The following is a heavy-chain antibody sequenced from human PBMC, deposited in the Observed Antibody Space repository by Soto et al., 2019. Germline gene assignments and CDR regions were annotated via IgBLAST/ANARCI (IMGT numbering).Heavy chain of an antibody. V-gene: IGHV1-2*04. CDR1: GXTFTGYY. CDR2: INPNSGGT. CDR3: ARELRDVVVVAATPNGYYYYMDV. Sequence: ASVKVSCTASGXTFTGYYMHWVRQAPGQGLEWMGWINPNSGGTNYAQKSQGWVTMTRDTSISTAYMELSRLRSDDTAVYYCARELRDVVVVAATPNGYYYYMDVWGKGTTVTVSS. J-gene: IGHJ6*03. D-gene: IGHD2-15*01.